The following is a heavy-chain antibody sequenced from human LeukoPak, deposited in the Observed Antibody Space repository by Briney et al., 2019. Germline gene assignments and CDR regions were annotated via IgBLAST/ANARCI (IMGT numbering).Heavy chain of an antibody. CDR3: ARMIGYCSGGSCSNWFDP. CDR1: GGTFSSYA. Sequence: ASVKVSCKASGGTFSSYAISWVRQAPGQGLEWMGGIIPIFGTANYAQKFQGRVTITADESTSTAYMELSSLRSDDTAVYYCARMIGYCSGGSCSNWFDPWGQGTLVTVSS. CDR2: IIPIFGTA. D-gene: IGHD2-15*01. V-gene: IGHV1-69*13. J-gene: IGHJ5*02.